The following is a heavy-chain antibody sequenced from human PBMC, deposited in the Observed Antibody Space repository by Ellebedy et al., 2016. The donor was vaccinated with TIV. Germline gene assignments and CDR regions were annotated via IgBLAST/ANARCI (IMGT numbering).Heavy chain of an antibody. CDR3: ATDGSYGDYLSPAHAFEI. J-gene: IGHJ3*02. V-gene: IGHV3-7*01. CDR2: IKQDGGEK. Sequence: GESLKISCTASGFSFRSYWMSWVRQAPGKGLEWVANIKQDGGEKYYVDAVKGRFTISRDNAKNSLYLHMNSLRAEDTAVYYCATDGSYGDYLSPAHAFEIWGQGTVVAVSS. D-gene: IGHD4-17*01. CDR1: GFSFRSYW.